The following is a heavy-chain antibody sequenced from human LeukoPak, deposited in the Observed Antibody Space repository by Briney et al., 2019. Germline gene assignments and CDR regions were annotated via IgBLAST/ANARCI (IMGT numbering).Heavy chain of an antibody. CDR2: ISSRSTTI. CDR3: GKGSLAVPATPLDF. Sequence: PGGSLRLSCTASGFDFSNSVMTWVRQAPGKGLEGISYISSRSTTIYYADSVKGRFTISRDNGKNTVYLQMNNLRVDDTAVFYCGKGSLAVPATPLDFWGQGTLVTVSS. J-gene: IGHJ4*02. D-gene: IGHD2-15*01. V-gene: IGHV3-11*01. CDR1: GFDFSNSV.